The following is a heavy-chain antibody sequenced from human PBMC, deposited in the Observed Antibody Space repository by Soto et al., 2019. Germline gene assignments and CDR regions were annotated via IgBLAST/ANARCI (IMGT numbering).Heavy chain of an antibody. CDR3: ARGRYGDY. Sequence: QVHLVQSGAEVKKPGASVKVSCKGSGYTFTSYGITWVRQAPGQGLEWMGWISAHNGNTDYAQKLQGRVTVTRDTSTSPAYQELRSLRSDDTAVYYCARGRYGDYWGQGALVTVSS. CDR1: GYTFTSYG. D-gene: IGHD1-1*01. V-gene: IGHV1-18*01. CDR2: ISAHNGNT. J-gene: IGHJ4*02.